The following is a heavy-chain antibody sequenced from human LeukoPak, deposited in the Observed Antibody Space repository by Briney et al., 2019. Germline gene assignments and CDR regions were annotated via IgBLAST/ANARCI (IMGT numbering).Heavy chain of an antibody. V-gene: IGHV4-31*03. CDR1: GGSISSGGYY. J-gene: IGHJ6*02. D-gene: IGHD3-10*01. CDR2: IYYSGST. Sequence: SETLSLTCTVSGGSISSGGYYWSWIRQHPGKGLEWIGYIYYSGSTYYNPSLKGRVTISVDTSKNQFSLKLSSVTAADTAVYYCARVVPSYGSGTSYGMDVWGQGTTVTVSS. CDR3: ARVVPSYGSGTSYGMDV.